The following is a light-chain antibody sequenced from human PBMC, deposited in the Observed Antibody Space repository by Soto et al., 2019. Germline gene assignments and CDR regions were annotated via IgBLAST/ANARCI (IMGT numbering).Light chain of an antibody. CDR2: DVS. Sequence: QSVLTQPASVSGSPGQSITISCTGTSSDVGGYNYVSWYQQHPGNAPKLMIYDVSNRPSGVSNRFSGSKSGNTASLTISGLQAEDEADYYCSSYTTSSTLVFGGGTKRTVL. V-gene: IGLV2-14*03. CDR1: SSDVGGYNY. J-gene: IGLJ2*01. CDR3: SSYTTSSTLV.